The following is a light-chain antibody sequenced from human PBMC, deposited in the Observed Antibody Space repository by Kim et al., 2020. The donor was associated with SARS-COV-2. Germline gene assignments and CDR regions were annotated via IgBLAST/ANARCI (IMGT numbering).Light chain of an antibody. CDR1: SSNIGSNH. V-gene: IGLV1-51*01. CDR3: GAWDSSLSSVV. J-gene: IGLJ2*01. CDR2: DNN. Sequence: QSVLTQPPSVSAAPGQKVTISCSGSSSNIGSNHVSWYQQLPGTAPQLVIYDNNKRPSEMPDRFSGSKSGTSATLDITGLQTVDEADYHCGAWDSSLSSVVFGGGTQLTVL.